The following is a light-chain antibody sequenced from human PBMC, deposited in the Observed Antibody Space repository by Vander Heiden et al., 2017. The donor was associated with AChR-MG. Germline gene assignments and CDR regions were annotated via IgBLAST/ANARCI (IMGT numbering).Light chain of an antibody. Sequence: DVVMTQSPLSLPVTLGQPASISCRSSQGLVHSDGNTYLNWFHQRPGQSPRRLIYKVSNRDSGVPDRFSGSASGTDFTLKISRVEAEDVGVYYCRQGTHWPRAFGQGTKLEIK. CDR1: QGLVHSDGNTY. V-gene: IGKV2-30*02. CDR3: RQGTHWPRA. CDR2: KVS. J-gene: IGKJ2*01.